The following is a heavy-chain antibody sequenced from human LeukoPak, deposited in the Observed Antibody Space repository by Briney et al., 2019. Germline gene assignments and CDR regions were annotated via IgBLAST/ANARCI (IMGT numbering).Heavy chain of an antibody. Sequence: SETPSLTCTVSGGSISSYYWSWIRQPPGKGLEWIGYIYYSGSTNYNPSLKSRVTISVDTSKNQFSLKLSSVTAADTVVYYCARVGSSTNGEIDYWGQGTLVTVSS. V-gene: IGHV4-59*01. CDR3: ARVGSSTNGEIDY. CDR1: GGSISSYY. CDR2: IYYSGST. J-gene: IGHJ4*02. D-gene: IGHD2-2*01.